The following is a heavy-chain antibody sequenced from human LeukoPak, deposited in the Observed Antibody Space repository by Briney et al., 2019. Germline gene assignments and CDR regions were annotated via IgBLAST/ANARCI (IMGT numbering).Heavy chain of an antibody. Sequence: GGSLRLSCAASGFTFDDYGMSWVRQAPGKGLEWVSGINWNGGSTGYADSVKGRFTISRDNAKNSLYLQMNSLRAEDTALYYCARARDITMVRGVPGGYMDVWGKGTTVTVSS. CDR1: GFTFDDYG. J-gene: IGHJ6*03. D-gene: IGHD3-10*01. V-gene: IGHV3-20*04. CDR2: INWNGGST. CDR3: ARARDITMVRGVPGGYMDV.